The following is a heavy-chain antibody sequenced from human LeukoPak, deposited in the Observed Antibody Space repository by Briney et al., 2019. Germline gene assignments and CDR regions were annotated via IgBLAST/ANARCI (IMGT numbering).Heavy chain of an antibody. D-gene: IGHD2-21*01. CDR3: AKAGVIAIPFDY. CDR1: GFTFSSYA. Sequence: PGGSLRLSCAAYGFTFSSYAMSWVRQAPGKGLEWVAAISGSGGSTYYADSVKGRFTISRDNSKNTLYLQMNSLRAEDTAVYYCAKAGVIAIPFDYWGQGTLVTVSS. CDR2: ISGSGGST. J-gene: IGHJ4*02. V-gene: IGHV3-23*01.